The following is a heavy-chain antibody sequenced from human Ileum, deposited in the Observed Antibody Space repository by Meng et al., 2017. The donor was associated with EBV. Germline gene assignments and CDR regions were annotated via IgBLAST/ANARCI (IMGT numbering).Heavy chain of an antibody. CDR2: IYYSGST. J-gene: IGHJ4*02. V-gene: IGHV4-39*01. Sequence: QSHLQASGPGPVKPSETLPRPFTVSCGYLSSSSYYWGWIRQPPGKGLEWIGSIYYSGSTYYNPSLKSRVTISVDTSKNQFSLKLSSVTAADTAVYYCARSIVVVPAAIYYWGQGTLVTVSS. CDR1: CGYLSSSSYY. D-gene: IGHD2-2*01. CDR3: ARSIVVVPAAIYY.